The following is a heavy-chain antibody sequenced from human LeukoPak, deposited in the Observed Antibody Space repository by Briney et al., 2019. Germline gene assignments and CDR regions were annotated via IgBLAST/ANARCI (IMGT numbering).Heavy chain of an antibody. J-gene: IGHJ4*02. Sequence: GESLKISCKGSGYSFTNNWISWVRQMPGKGLEWMGRIDPSDSYTNYSPSFQGHVTMSADKSITTAYLQWTSLKASDTAMYYCARLGVDLPGDYWGQGTLVTVSP. CDR3: ARLGVDLPGDY. D-gene: IGHD2-21*01. CDR2: IDPSDSYT. CDR1: GYSFTNNW. V-gene: IGHV5-10-1*01.